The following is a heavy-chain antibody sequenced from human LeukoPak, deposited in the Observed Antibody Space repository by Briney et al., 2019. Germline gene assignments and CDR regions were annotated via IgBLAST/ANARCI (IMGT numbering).Heavy chain of an antibody. V-gene: IGHV1-69*05. Sequence: ASVKVSXKASGGTFSSYAISWVRQAPGQGLEWMGRIIPIFGTANYAQKFQGRVTITTDESTSTAYMELSSLRSEDTAVYYCARAFGEFYYFDYWGQGTLVTVSS. CDR1: GGTFSSYA. CDR2: IIPIFGTA. J-gene: IGHJ4*02. CDR3: ARAFGEFYYFDY. D-gene: IGHD3-10*01.